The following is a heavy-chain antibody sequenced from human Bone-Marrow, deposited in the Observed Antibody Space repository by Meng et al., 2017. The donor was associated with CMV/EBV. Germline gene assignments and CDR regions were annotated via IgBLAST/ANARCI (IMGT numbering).Heavy chain of an antibody. CDR1: GGSISSSDYY. D-gene: IGHD1-26*01. V-gene: IGHV4-39*07. J-gene: IGHJ1*01. CDR3: ARGGSYWD. CDR2: IYYSGNT. Sequence: SETLSLTCSVSGGSISSSDYYWGWIRQPPGKGLEWIGSIYYSGNTYYNPSLKSRVTISVDTSKNQFSLKLSSVTAADTAIYYCARGGSYWDWGQGTLVTVPS.